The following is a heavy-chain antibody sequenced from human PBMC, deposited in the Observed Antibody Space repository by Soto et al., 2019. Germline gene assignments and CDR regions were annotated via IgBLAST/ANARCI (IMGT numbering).Heavy chain of an antibody. CDR2: IYHSGST. V-gene: IGHV4-31*03. CDR3: ARGAVPGWFDP. CDR1: GGSISSGGYY. Sequence: QVQLQESGPGLVKPSQTLSLTCTVSGGSISSGGYYWSWIRQHPGKGLEWIGYIYHSGSTYYNPCLHGRVTVSVDTSKKQCSPSLSSVTAADTAVYYCARGAVPGWFDPWGQGTLVTVSS. J-gene: IGHJ5*02.